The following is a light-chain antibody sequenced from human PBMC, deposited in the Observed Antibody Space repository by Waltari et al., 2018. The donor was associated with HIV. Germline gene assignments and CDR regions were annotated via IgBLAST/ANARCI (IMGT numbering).Light chain of an antibody. V-gene: IGLV1-40*01. J-gene: IGLJ3*02. CDR1: TSNIGAGYD. Sequence: QFVLTQPPSVSGAPGQRVTISCTGTTSNIGAGYDVHWYQQVPGTAPKLLIYFNSSRPARGPGRFSVSTSGTSASLAISGLQAEDEADYYCQSYDNNLRGVFGGGTRLTVL. CDR2: FNS. CDR3: QSYDNNLRGV.